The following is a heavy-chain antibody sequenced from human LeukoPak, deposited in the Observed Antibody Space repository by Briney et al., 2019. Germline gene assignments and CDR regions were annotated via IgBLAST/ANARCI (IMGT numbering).Heavy chain of an antibody. J-gene: IGHJ4*02. V-gene: IGHV3-30-3*01. CDR3: ARDEGFGIVRGLTY. CDR1: GFTFSSYA. CDR2: ISYDGSNK. Sequence: PGGSLRLSCAASGFTFSSYAMHWVRQAPGKGLEWVAVISYDGSNKYYADSVKGRFTISRDNSKNTLYLQMNSLRAEDTALYYCARDEGFGIVRGLTYWGQGTLVTVSS. D-gene: IGHD3-10*01.